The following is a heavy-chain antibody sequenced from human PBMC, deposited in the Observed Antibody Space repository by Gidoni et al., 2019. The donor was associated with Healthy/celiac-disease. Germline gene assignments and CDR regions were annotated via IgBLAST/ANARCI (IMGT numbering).Heavy chain of an antibody. CDR1: GYSFTSYW. J-gene: IGHJ4*02. D-gene: IGHD3-22*01. V-gene: IGHV5-51*01. Sequence: EVQLVQSGAEVKKPGEYLKISCTGSGYSFTSYWMGWVRQMPGKGLEWMGIIYPGDSDTRYSPSFQGQVTISADKSISTAYLQWSSLKASDTAMYCCARGGTRGYYDSSGYLWGQGTLVTVSS. CDR2: IYPGDSDT. CDR3: ARGGTRGYYDSSGYL.